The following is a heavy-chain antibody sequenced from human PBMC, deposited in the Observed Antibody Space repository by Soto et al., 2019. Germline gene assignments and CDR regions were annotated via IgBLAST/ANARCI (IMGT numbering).Heavy chain of an antibody. CDR2: ICSSGSI. D-gene: IGHD2-15*01. Sequence: PGGSLRLSCASSGCIVSNTYMSWVRQAPGKGLEWVSFICSSGSIYYADSVKGRFTISRDNAKNSLYLQMNSLRAEDTAVYYCARSERGGCSGGSCYGEYFQHWGQGTLVTVSS. CDR1: GCIVSNTY. CDR3: ARSERGGCSGGSCYGEYFQH. J-gene: IGHJ1*01. V-gene: IGHV3-11*04.